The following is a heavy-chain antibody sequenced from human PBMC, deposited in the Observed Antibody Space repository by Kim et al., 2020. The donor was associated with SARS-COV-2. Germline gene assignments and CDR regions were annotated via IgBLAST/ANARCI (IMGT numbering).Heavy chain of an antibody. J-gene: IGHJ6*02. CDR3: ARDLGEWELAYYYYYGMDV. CDR2: IIPIFGTA. D-gene: IGHD1-26*01. Sequence: SVKVSCKASGGTFSSYAISWVRQAPGQGLEWMGGIIPIFGTANYAQKFQGRVTITADESTSTAYMELSSLRSEDTAVYYCARDLGEWELAYYYYYGMDVCGQGSTVTVSS. V-gene: IGHV1-69*13. CDR1: GGTFSSYA.